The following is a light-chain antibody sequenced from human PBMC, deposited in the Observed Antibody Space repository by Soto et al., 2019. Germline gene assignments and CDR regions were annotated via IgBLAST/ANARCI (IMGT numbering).Light chain of an antibody. CDR3: QHYDSYSGT. CDR2: KAS. Sequence: DIQMTHSPSTLPASVGDRVTITCLASQSISWWLAWYQLKPGKAPKLLIYKASTLESGVPSRFSGSGSGTEFTLTISSLQPDDFATYYCQHYDSYSGTFGGGTKVDIK. V-gene: IGKV1-5*03. CDR1: QSISWW. J-gene: IGKJ4*01.